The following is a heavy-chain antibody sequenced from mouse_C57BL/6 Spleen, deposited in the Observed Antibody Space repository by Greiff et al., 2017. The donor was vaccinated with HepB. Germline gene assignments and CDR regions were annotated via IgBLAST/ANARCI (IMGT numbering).Heavy chain of an antibody. D-gene: IGHD2-3*01. CDR2: ISSGGSYT. V-gene: IGHV5-6*01. CDR1: GFTFSSYG. CDR3: ASYDDGYYVWFAY. Sequence: EVKLVESGGDLVKPGGSLKLSCAASGFTFSSYGMSWVRQTPDKRLEWVATISSGGSYTYYPDSVKGRFTISRDNAKNTLYLQMSSLKSEDTAMYYCASYDDGYYVWFAYWGQGTLVTVSA. J-gene: IGHJ3*01.